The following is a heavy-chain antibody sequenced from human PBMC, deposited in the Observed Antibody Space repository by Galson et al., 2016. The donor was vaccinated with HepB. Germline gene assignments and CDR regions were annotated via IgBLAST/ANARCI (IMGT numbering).Heavy chain of an antibody. D-gene: IGHD5-18*01. Sequence: SLRLSCAASGFTFSRAWMNWVRQAPGKGLEWVGRIKSYTDGGTTDYAAPMKGRFTFSRDESKNTLCLQMNSLKTEDTAVYYCTTSSTRGYTYGPSAYWGRGTLVAVSS. J-gene: IGHJ4*02. CDR2: IKSYTDGGTT. V-gene: IGHV3-15*01. CDR1: GFTFSRAW. CDR3: TTSSTRGYTYGPSAY.